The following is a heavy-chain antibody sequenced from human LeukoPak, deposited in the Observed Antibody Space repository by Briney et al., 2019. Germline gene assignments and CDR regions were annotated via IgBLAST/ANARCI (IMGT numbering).Heavy chain of an antibody. Sequence: GGSLRLSCAASGFTFSSYAMSWVRQAPGKGLEWVSAISGSGGSTYYADSVKGRFTISRDNSKNTLYLQMNSLRAEDTAVYYCATRAGYSYGYHYYSDYWGQGTLVTVSS. J-gene: IGHJ4*02. V-gene: IGHV3-23*01. CDR2: ISGSGGST. D-gene: IGHD5-18*01. CDR1: GFTFSSYA. CDR3: ATRAGYSYGYHYYSDY.